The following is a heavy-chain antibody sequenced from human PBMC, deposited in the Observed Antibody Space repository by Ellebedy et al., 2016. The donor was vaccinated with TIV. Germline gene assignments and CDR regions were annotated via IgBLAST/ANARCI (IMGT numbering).Heavy chain of an antibody. CDR1: GGSISSYY. CDR2: IYYSGTT. D-gene: IGHD2-21*02. J-gene: IGHJ3*02. Sequence: SETLSLTCTVSGGSISSYYWSWIRQHPGKGLEWIGYIYYSGTTYYNPSLKSRVFISVDTSKNQFSLKLSSVTAADTAIYYCARDNNRWGDPDAFDIWGLGTMVTVSS. V-gene: IGHV4-59*06. CDR3: ARDNNRWGDPDAFDI.